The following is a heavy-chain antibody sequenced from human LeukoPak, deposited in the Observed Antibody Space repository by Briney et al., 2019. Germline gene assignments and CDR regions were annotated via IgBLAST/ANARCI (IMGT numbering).Heavy chain of an antibody. CDR1: GFTFSIHT. CDR2: ISYSGVYT. V-gene: IGHV3-21*06. D-gene: IGHD3-22*01. CDR3: GRGGNSSGYFRGDS. Sequence: GGSLRLSCAASGFTFSIHTMNWVRLAPGKGLEWVSAISYSGVYTYYADLVKGRFTISRDNAKNSLYLQMNSLRGEDTAVYYCGRGGNSSGYFRGDSWGQGTLVTVPS. J-gene: IGHJ4*02.